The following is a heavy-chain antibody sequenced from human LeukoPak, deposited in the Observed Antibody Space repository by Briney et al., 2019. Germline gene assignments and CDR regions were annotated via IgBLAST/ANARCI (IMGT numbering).Heavy chain of an antibody. CDR1: GFTSSSYG. CDR3: AKDYLRWLQLSYAFDI. J-gene: IGHJ3*02. D-gene: IGHD5-24*01. V-gene: IGHV3-30*18. Sequence: GGSLRLSCAASGFTSSSYGMHWVRQAPGKGLEWVAVISYDGSNKYYADSVKGRFTISRDNSKNTLYLQMNSLRAEDTAVYYCAKDYLRWLQLSYAFDIWGQGTMVTVSS. CDR2: ISYDGSNK.